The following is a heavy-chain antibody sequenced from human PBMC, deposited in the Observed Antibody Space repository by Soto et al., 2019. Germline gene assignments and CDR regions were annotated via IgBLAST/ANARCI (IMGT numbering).Heavy chain of an antibody. CDR1: GGSFSGYY. CDR2: INHSGST. V-gene: IGHV4-34*01. D-gene: IGHD3-16*02. CDR3: ARPAGLWGSYRRIGNWFDP. Sequence: PSETLSLTCAVYGGSFSGYYWSWIRQPPGKGLEWIGEINHSGSTNYNPSLKSRVTISVDTSKNQFSLKLSSVTAADTAVYYCARPAGLWGSYRRIGNWFDPWGQGTLVTVS. J-gene: IGHJ5*02.